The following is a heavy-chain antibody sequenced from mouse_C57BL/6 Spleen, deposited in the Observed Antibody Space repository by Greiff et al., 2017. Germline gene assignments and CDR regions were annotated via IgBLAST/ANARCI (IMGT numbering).Heavy chain of an antibody. D-gene: IGHD1-1*02. CDR2: IDPENGDT. J-gene: IGHJ4*01. Sequence: VQLQQSGAELVRPGASVKLSCTASGFNIKDDYMHWVKQRPEQGLEWIGWIDPENGDTEYASKFPGKATLTADTSSNTAYLQLSSLTSEDTAVYYCTTGGSGGAMDYWGQGTSVTVAS. V-gene: IGHV14-4*01. CDR1: GFNIKDDY. CDR3: TTGGSGGAMDY.